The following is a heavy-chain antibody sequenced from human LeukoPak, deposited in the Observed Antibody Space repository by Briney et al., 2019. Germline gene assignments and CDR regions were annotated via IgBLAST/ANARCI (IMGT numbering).Heavy chain of an antibody. Sequence: PSETLSLTCTVSGGSISSSSYYWGWIRQPPGKGLEWIGSIYYSGSTYYNPSLKSRVTISVDTSKNQFSLKLSSVTAADTAVYYCVRQGDGYCSSTNCLFSFDYWGQGTLVTVSS. CDR1: GGSISSSSYY. V-gene: IGHV4-39*07. D-gene: IGHD2-2*03. CDR2: IYYSGST. J-gene: IGHJ4*02. CDR3: VRQGDGYCSSTNCLFSFDY.